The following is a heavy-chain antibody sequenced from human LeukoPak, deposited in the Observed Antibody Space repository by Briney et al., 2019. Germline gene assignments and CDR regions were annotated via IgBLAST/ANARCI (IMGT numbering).Heavy chain of an antibody. D-gene: IGHD7-27*01. CDR3: SADPGDY. J-gene: IGHJ4*02. CDR1: GFTFSSYW. Sequence: GGSLRLSCAASGFTFSSYWMSWVRQAPGKGLEWVANINQDGSEKYYVDPVEGRFNISRDNARNSLYLQMNSLGVDDTAVYFCSADPGDYWGQGTLVSVSS. V-gene: IGHV3-7*01. CDR2: INQDGSEK.